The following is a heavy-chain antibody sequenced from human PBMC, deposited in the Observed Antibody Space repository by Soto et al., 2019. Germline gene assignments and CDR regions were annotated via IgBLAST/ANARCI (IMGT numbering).Heavy chain of an antibody. CDR2: ISSSSSYI. V-gene: IGHV3-21*01. CDR1: GFTFSSYS. CDR3: ARDSSPDYGYYEVWFDP. J-gene: IGHJ5*02. D-gene: IGHD4-17*01. Sequence: EVQLVESGGGLVKPGGSLRLSCAASGFTFSSYSMNWVRQAPGKGLEWVSSISSSSSYIYYADSVKGRFTISRDNAKNSLYLQMNSLRAEDTAVYYCARDSSPDYGYYEVWFDPWGQGTLVTVSS.